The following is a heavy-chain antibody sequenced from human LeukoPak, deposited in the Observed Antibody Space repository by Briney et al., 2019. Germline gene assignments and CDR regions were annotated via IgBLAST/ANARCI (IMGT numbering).Heavy chain of an antibody. CDR1: GFTFSTYG. V-gene: IGHV3-33*01. D-gene: IGHD1-26*01. J-gene: IGHJ4*02. CDR3: VRGSPNSGSQYGY. Sequence: GRSLRLSCAASGFTFSTYGMHWVREAPGRGREWVAVIWHDGSKTYYADSVKGRFTISRDNSKNTLYMQMNSLRAEDTAVFYCVRGSPNSGSQYGYWGQGTLVTVSS. CDR2: IWHDGSKT.